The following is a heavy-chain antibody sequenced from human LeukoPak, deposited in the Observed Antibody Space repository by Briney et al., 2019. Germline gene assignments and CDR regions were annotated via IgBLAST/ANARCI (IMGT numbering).Heavy chain of an antibody. CDR2: IYYSGST. Sequence: PSETLSLTYTVSGGSISSYYWSWIRQPPGKGLEWIGYIYYSGSTNYNPSLKSRVTISVDTSKNQFSLKLSSVTAADTAVYYCARGRDAYNQPFDYWGQGTLVTVSS. D-gene: IGHD5-24*01. J-gene: IGHJ4*02. CDR3: ARGRDAYNQPFDY. V-gene: IGHV4-59*01. CDR1: GGSISSYY.